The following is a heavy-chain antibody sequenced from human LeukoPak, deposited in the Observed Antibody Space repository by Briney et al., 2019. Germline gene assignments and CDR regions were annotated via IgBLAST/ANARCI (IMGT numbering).Heavy chain of an antibody. CDR3: ARGAGYQLLPGYFYYTNV. V-gene: IGHV3-11*01. Sequence: GGSLRLSCAASGFTFSDYYMSWIRQAPGKGLECVSCISTSGSTIYYADSVKGRFTISRDNAKSSLYLQMNSLRADDTAVYYCARGAGYQLLPGYFYYTNVWGKGTTVTVSS. D-gene: IGHD2-2*01. J-gene: IGHJ6*03. CDR2: ISTSGSTI. CDR1: GFTFSDYY.